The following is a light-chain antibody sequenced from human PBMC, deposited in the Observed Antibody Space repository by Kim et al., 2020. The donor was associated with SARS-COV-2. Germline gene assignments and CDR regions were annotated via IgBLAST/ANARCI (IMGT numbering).Light chain of an antibody. CDR2: AAS. CDR3: LQHNNYPHT. V-gene: IGKV1-6*01. Sequence: ASVGDRVTITCRASQDIRSELGWYQQKPGKAPKLLIYAASNLQSGVPSRCSGSGSGTDFTLTISSLQPEDFATYYCLQHNNYPHTFGQGTKVEIK. J-gene: IGKJ1*01. CDR1: QDIRSE.